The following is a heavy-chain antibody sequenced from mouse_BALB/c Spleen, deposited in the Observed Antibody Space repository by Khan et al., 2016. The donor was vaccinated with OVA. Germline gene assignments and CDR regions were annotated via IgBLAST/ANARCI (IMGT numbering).Heavy chain of an antibody. CDR3: TRDRIDY. CDR2: INPTSGYT. Sequence: QVQLQQSGAALAKPGASVKMSCKASGYTFSTYWMHWVKQRPGQGLEWIGYINPTSGYTDYTEKFKDKATLSADKSSSTAYMQLSRLTSEDSAVYYCTRDRIDYWGQGTTLTVSS. V-gene: IGHV1-7*01. CDR1: GYTFSTYW. J-gene: IGHJ2*01.